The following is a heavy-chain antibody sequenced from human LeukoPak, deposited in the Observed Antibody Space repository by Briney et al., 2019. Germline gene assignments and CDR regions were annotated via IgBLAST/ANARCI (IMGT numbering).Heavy chain of an antibody. Sequence: GGSLRLSCAASAFTFSSHSMNWVRQAPGKGLERVSSISSSSSYIYYADSVEGRFTISRDNAKNSLYLQMNNLRADDTAVYYCASRHCSGGSCYWAFDYWGQGTRVTVSS. V-gene: IGHV3-21*01. CDR2: ISSSSSYI. J-gene: IGHJ4*02. CDR3: ASRHCSGGSCYWAFDY. CDR1: AFTFSSHS. D-gene: IGHD2-15*01.